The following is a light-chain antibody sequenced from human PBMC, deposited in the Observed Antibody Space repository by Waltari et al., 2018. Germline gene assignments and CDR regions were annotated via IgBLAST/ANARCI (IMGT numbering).Light chain of an antibody. Sequence: SYVLTQPPSESVAPGEAARITCGGDRIGSKSVHWYQQKPGQAPTLVIYSDSDRPAGIPGRFSGYNSGNTATLTITRVEAGDEAEYYCQVWDGATDQVVFGGGTELTVL. CDR2: SDS. V-gene: IGLV3-21*04. CDR3: QVWDGATDQVV. J-gene: IGLJ2*01. CDR1: RIGSKS.